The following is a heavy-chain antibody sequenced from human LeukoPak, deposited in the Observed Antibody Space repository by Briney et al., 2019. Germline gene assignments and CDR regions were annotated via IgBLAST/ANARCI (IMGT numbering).Heavy chain of an antibody. CDR2: ISSSGSTI. J-gene: IGHJ4*02. D-gene: IGHD1-1*01. CDR1: GFTFSSYE. V-gene: IGHV3-48*03. Sequence: PGGSLRLSCAASGFTFSSYEMNWVRQAPGKGLEWVSYISSSGSTIYYADSVKGRFTISRDNAKNSLYLQMNSLRAEDTAVYYCERESERSNDYWGQGTLITVSS. CDR3: ERESERSNDY.